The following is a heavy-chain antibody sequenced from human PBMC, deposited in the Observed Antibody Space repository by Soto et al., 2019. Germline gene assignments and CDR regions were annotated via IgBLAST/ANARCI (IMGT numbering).Heavy chain of an antibody. CDR2: IGGSNYGI. V-gene: IGHV3-48*01. Sequence: EVQLVESGGGLVRPGGSLRLSCAASGFTFSSYRMTWVRQAPGKGLEWVSHIGGSNYGIDYADSVKGRFTISRDNSEYTVSLLITSLRVGDTAVYYCGTTPPPHVRNWSDYWGQGALVTVSS. CDR1: GFTFSSYR. CDR3: GTTPPPHVRNWSDY. D-gene: IGHD1-1*01. J-gene: IGHJ5*01.